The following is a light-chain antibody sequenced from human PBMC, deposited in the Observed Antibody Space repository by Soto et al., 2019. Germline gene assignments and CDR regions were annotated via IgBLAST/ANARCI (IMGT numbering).Light chain of an antibody. CDR2: DVS. CDR3: SSYAGSSTWV. J-gene: IGLJ3*02. Sequence: QSALTQPRSVSGSPGQSVTISCTGTSSDVGAYDHVSWYQHHPGKAPKLMIYDVSKRPSGVPDRFSGSKSGNTASLTISGLQAEEEADYYCSSYAGSSTWVFGGGTKVTVL. V-gene: IGLV2-11*01. CDR1: SSDVGAYDH.